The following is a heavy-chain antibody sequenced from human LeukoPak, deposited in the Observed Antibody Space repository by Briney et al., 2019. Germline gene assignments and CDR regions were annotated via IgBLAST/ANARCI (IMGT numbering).Heavy chain of an antibody. Sequence: GASVKVSCKASGGTFSSYAISWVRQAPGQGLEWMGRIIPILGIANYAQKFQGRVTMTRDTSISTAYMELSRLRSDDTAVYYCARGVGDWFDPWGQGTLVTVSS. J-gene: IGHJ5*02. D-gene: IGHD2-15*01. CDR3: ARGVGDWFDP. CDR1: GGTFSSYA. V-gene: IGHV1-69*04. CDR2: IIPILGIA.